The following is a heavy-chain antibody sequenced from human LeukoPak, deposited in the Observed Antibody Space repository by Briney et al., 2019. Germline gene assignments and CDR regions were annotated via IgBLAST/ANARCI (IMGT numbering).Heavy chain of an antibody. D-gene: IGHD6-13*01. CDR1: GGSFSGYY. J-gene: IGHJ4*02. CDR2: INHSGST. CDR3: ARAAPYSSWYSGGYFDY. Sequence: SETLSLTCAVYGGSFSGYYWSWIRQPPGKGLEWIGEINHSGSTNYNPSLKSRVTISVDTSKNQFSLKLSSVTAADTAVYYCARAAPYSSWYSGGYFDYWGQGTLVTVSS. V-gene: IGHV4-34*01.